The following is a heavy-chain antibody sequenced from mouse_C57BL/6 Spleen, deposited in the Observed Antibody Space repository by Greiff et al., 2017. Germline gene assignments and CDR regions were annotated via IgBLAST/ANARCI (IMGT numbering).Heavy chain of an antibody. CDR2: INPSSGYT. D-gene: IGHD2-4*01. V-gene: IGHV1-7*01. CDR3: ARGYDYDDYFDY. Sequence: QVQLQQSGAELAKPGASVKLSCKASGYTFTSYWMHWVKQRPGQGLEWIGYINPSSGYTKYNQKFKDKATLTADQSSSAAYMQLSSLTYEDSAVYYCARGYDYDDYFDYWGQGTTLTVSS. CDR1: GYTFTSYW. J-gene: IGHJ2*01.